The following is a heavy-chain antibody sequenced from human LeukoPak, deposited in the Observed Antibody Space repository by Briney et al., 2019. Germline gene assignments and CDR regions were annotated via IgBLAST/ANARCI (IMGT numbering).Heavy chain of an antibody. CDR1: GGSISISNYY. CDR3: ARDGIMTTLDY. Sequence: PSGTLSLTCIVSGGSISISNYYWGWIRQPPGKGLEWIGSTYYSGSTDYNPSLKSRVTISVDTSKNQFSLNLSSVTAADTAVYYCARDGIMTTLDYWGQGTLVTVSS. V-gene: IGHV4-39*02. CDR2: TYYSGST. J-gene: IGHJ4*02. D-gene: IGHD3-16*01.